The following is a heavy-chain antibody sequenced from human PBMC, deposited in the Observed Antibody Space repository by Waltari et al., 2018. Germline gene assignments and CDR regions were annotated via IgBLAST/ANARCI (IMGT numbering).Heavy chain of an antibody. J-gene: IGHJ4*02. CDR3: ARRGRQWLVTGYFDY. V-gene: IGHV4-39*01. CDR2: IYYSGST. Sequence: QLQLQESGPGLVKPSETLSLTCTVPGGSISSSSYYWGWIRQPPGKGLEWIGSIYYSGSTYYNPSLKSRVTISVDTSKNQFSLKLSSVTAADTAVYYCARRGRQWLVTGYFDYWGQGTLVTVSS. D-gene: IGHD6-19*01. CDR1: GGSISSSSYY.